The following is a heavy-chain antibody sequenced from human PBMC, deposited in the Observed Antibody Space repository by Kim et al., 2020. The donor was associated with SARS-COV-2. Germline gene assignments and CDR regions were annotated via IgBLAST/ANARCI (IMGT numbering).Heavy chain of an antibody. J-gene: IGHJ6*02. Sequence: GGSLRLSCAASGFTFSSYWMHWVRQAPGKGLVWVSRINSDGSYTSYADSVKGRVTIFRDYAKNTLYLQMNSLRAEDTAVYYCARAAYGSGSYYSCYGMDVWGQGTTVTVSS. CDR1: GFTFSSYW. CDR2: INSDGSYT. CDR3: ARAAYGSGSYYSCYGMDV. D-gene: IGHD3-10*01. V-gene: IGHV3-74*01.